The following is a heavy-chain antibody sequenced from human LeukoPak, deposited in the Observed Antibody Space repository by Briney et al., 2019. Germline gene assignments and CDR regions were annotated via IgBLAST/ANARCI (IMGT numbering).Heavy chain of an antibody. J-gene: IGHJ4*02. CDR1: GFTFSSFA. V-gene: IGHV3-23*01. CDR2: ISGSGVST. CDR3: AKRTSGGSSGYSFDY. D-gene: IGHD3-16*01. Sequence: GGSLRLSCAASGFTFSSFAMPWVRQAPGKGLEWVSGISGSGVSTYYADSVKGRFTISRDNSKNTLYVQMNSLRAEDTAVYYCAKRTSGGSSGYSFDYWGQGTLVTVSS.